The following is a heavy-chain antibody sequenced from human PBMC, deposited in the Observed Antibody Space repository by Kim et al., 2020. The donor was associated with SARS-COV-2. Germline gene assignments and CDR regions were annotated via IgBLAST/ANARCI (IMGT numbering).Heavy chain of an antibody. V-gene: IGHV3-20*04. CDR1: GFTFADYG. D-gene: IGHD3-16*01. Sequence: GGSLRLSCAASGFTFADYGMSWVRQAPGKGLEWVSGINRSGGSTGYADSVKGRFTISRDNAKKFLYLQMNSLRADDTAVYYCVRGYGGWPFDFWGQGTLVTVSS. CDR3: VRGYGGWPFDF. J-gene: IGHJ4*02. CDR2: INRSGGST.